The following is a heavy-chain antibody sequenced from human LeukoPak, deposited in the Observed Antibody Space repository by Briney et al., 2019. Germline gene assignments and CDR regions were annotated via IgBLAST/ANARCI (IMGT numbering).Heavy chain of an antibody. CDR1: GFTFSSYW. D-gene: IGHD6-19*01. CDR2: IKQDGSEK. V-gene: IGHV3-7*01. CDR3: ARARWYSSGRNFDY. J-gene: IGHJ4*02. Sequence: PGGSLRLSCAASGFTFSSYWMSWVRQAPGKGLEWVANIKQDGSEKYYVDSVKGRFTISRDNAKNSLYLQMNSLRAEDTAVYYCARARWYSSGRNFDYWGQGTLVTVSS.